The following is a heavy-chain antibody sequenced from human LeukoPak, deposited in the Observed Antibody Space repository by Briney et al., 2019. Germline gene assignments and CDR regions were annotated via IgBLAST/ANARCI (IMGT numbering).Heavy chain of an antibody. CDR3: ARPYSSSSPGMVDV. D-gene: IGHD6-13*01. CDR1: GGSISSSNYY. J-gene: IGHJ6*04. V-gene: IGHV4-39*01. CDR2: IYYSGST. Sequence: KPSETLFLTCTVSGGSISSSNYYWGWIRQPPGKGLEWIGSIYYSGSTYYSPSLKSRVTISVDTSKTQFSLKLTSVTAADTAVYYCARPYSSSSPGMVDVWGKGTTVTVSS.